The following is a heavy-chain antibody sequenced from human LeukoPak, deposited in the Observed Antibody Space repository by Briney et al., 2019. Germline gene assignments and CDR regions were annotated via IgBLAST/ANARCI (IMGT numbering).Heavy chain of an antibody. Sequence: TGGSLRLSCAASGFTFSSYGMHWVRQAPGKGLEWVAVISYDGSNKYYADSVKGRFTISRDNSKNTLYLQMNSLRTEDTAVYYCAKDLGFGELFADYWGQGTLVTVSS. J-gene: IGHJ4*02. D-gene: IGHD3-10*01. CDR1: GFTFSSYG. CDR3: AKDLGFGELFADY. V-gene: IGHV3-30*18. CDR2: ISYDGSNK.